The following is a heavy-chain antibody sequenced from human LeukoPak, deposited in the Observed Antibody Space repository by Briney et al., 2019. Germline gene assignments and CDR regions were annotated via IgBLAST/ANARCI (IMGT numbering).Heavy chain of an antibody. J-gene: IGHJ6*03. CDR3: ARDVEWLPNYYYYYMDV. D-gene: IGHD3-3*01. CDR1: GGSISSTGYY. CDR2: IYSSGST. Sequence: SETLSLTCTVSGGSISSTGYYWSWIRQPAGKGLEWIGRIYSSGSTNYSPSLKSRVTILVDTSKNQFSLKLSSVTAADTAVYYCARDVEWLPNYYYYYMDVWGKGTTLTVSS. V-gene: IGHV4-61*02.